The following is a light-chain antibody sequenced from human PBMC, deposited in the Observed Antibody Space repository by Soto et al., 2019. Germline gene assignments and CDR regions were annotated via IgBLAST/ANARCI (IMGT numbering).Light chain of an antibody. V-gene: IGKV1-13*02. CDR2: DAS. J-gene: IGKJ2*01. CDR3: KNFNSYPPYL. Sequence: AIQLTQSPSSLSASVGDRVTITCRASQGISSALAWYQQKPGKAPKLLIYDASSLESGVPSRFRGSGFGTVFTPPISTLQPEDFATFTFKNFNSYPPYLFGRGTKREIK. CDR1: QGISSA.